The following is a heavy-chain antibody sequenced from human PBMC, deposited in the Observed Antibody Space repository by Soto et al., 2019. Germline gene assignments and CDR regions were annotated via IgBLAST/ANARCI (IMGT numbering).Heavy chain of an antibody. CDR1: VGTIGASIFY. V-gene: IGHV4-39*01. Sequence: LSHTCTVGVGTIGASIFYWVWIHQPPGKGLEWIASIKYSGTTFYNPSLKSRVTLSVDTSKNQFALKLSSVTAAETAVYYCARHGSTARSYTVFHIRGQG. CDR2: IKYSGTT. J-gene: IGHJ6*01. CDR3: ARHGSTARSYTVFHI. D-gene: IGHD1-26*01.